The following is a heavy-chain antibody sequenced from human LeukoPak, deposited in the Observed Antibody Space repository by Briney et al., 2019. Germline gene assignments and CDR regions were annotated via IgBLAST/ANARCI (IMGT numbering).Heavy chain of an antibody. CDR2: INWDGGST. J-gene: IGHJ6*03. Sequence: PGGSLRLSCAASGFTFDDYGMSWVRQAPGKGLEWVSGINWDGGSTGYADSVKGRFTISRDNAKNSLYLQMNSLRAEDTALYYCARAPAALNYYYYYMDVWGKGTTVTVSS. CDR3: ARAPAALNYYYYYMDV. V-gene: IGHV3-20*04. D-gene: IGHD2-2*01. CDR1: GFTFDDYG.